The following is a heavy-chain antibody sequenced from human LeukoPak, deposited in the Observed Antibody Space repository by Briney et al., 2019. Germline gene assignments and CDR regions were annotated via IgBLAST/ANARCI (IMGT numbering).Heavy chain of an antibody. CDR2: ISWNSGSI. V-gene: IGHV3-9*01. CDR3: ARDGGLYSVVRGADYNPFDY. Sequence: GGSLRLSCAASGFTFDDYAMHWVRQAPGKGLEWVSGISWNSGSIGYADSVKGRFTVSRDNSKNIVFLQMYSLTTEDTAVYYCARDGGLYSVVRGADYNPFDYWGQGTLVSVSS. D-gene: IGHD3-10*01. CDR1: GFTFDDYA. J-gene: IGHJ4*02.